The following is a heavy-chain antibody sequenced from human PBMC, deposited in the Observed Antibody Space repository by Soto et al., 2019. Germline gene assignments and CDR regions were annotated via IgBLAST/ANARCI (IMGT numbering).Heavy chain of an antibody. Sequence: QVQLVQSGAEVKKPGSSVKVSCKASGGTFSSYAISWVRQAPGQGLEWMGGIIPIFGTANYAQKFQGRVTNTADESTSTAYMELSSLRSEDTAVYYCATRSRGEYYYDSSGYYSSGDYWGQGTLVTVSS. V-gene: IGHV1-69*01. J-gene: IGHJ4*02. D-gene: IGHD3-22*01. CDR1: GGTFSSYA. CDR2: IIPIFGTA. CDR3: ATRSRGEYYYDSSGYYSSGDY.